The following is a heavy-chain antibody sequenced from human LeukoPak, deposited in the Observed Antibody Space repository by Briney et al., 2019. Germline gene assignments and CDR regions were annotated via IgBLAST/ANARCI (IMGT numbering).Heavy chain of an antibody. Sequence: SQTLSLTCTVSGGSISSGSYYWSWIRQPAGKGLEWIGRIYTSGSTNYNPSLKSRVTISVDTSKNQFSLKLSSVTAADTAVYYCLVQLERNDAFDIWGQGTMVTVSS. D-gene: IGHD1-1*01. J-gene: IGHJ3*02. CDR3: LVQLERNDAFDI. V-gene: IGHV4-61*02. CDR2: IYTSGST. CDR1: GGSISSGSYY.